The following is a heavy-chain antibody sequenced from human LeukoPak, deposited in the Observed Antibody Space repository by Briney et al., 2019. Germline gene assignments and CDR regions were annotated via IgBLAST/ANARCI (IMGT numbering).Heavy chain of an antibody. D-gene: IGHD3-22*01. CDR3: AKDPGYYYDSSGYFDY. V-gene: IGHV3-23*01. J-gene: IGHJ4*02. CDR1: GFTFSSYA. Sequence: GASLRLSCAASGFTFSSYAMSWVRQAPGKGLEWVSAISGSGGSTYYADSVKGRFTISRDNSKNTLYLHMNSLRAEDTAVYYCAKDPGYYYDSSGYFDYWGQGTLVTVSS. CDR2: ISGSGGST.